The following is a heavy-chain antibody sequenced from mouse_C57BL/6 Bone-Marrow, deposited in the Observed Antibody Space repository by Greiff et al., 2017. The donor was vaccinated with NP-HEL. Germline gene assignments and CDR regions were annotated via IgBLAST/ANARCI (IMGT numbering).Heavy chain of an antibody. Sequence: QVHVKQSGAELARPGASVKLSCKASGYTFTSYGISWVKQRTGQGLEWIGEIYPRSGNTYYNEKFKGKATLTADKSSSTAYMQLSSLTSEDSAVYYCARWDDGYYIDYWGQGTTLTVSS. D-gene: IGHD2-3*01. V-gene: IGHV1-81*01. CDR3: ARWDDGYYIDY. J-gene: IGHJ2*01. CDR2: IYPRSGNT. CDR1: GYTFTSYG.